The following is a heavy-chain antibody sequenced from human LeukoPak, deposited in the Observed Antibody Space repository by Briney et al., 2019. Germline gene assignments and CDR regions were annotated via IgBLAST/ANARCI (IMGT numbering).Heavy chain of an antibody. D-gene: IGHD2-21*02. CDR1: GVTLSSYG. CDR3: TKDLGDHSDY. V-gene: IGHV3-30*18. J-gene: IGHJ4*02. CDR2: ISYDGSNK. Sequence: PGGSLRLSCAASGVTLSSYGVHWVRQAPGKGLEWVAVISYDGSNKDYAASGKGRFTISRDNSKNMVFLQMNSLRAEDTAVYYCTKDLGDHSDYWGQGTLVTVSS.